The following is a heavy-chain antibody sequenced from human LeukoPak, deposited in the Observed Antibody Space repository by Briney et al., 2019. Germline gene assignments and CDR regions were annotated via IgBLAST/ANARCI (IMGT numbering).Heavy chain of an antibody. Sequence: GGSLRLSCAASGFTFSDYYMSWIRQAPGKGLEWISYISSGGDTIYYADSVKGRFTISRDNAKNSLYLQMNSLRVEDTAVYYCARDKYVSGSSLRYDYWGQGTLVTVSS. D-gene: IGHD3-10*01. V-gene: IGHV3-11*01. J-gene: IGHJ4*02. CDR3: ARDKYVSGSSLRYDY. CDR1: GFTFSDYY. CDR2: ISSGGDTI.